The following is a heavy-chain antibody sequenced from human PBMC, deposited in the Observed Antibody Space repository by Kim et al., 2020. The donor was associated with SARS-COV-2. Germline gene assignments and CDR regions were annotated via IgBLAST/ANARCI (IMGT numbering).Heavy chain of an antibody. V-gene: IGHV3-48*03. D-gene: IGHD2-15*01. CDR3: ARTGSGRGNYFDY. Sequence: GGSLRLSCAASGFTFSSYEMNWVRQAPGKGLEWVSYISSRGMTKYYADSVKGRFTISRDNAMNSVYLQMNSLRAEDTAVYYCARTGSGRGNYFDYWGQGILVTVSS. CDR2: ISSRGMTK. CDR1: GFTFSSYE. J-gene: IGHJ4*02.